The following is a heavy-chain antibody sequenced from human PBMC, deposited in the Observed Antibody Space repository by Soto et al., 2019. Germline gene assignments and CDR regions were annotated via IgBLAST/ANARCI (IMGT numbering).Heavy chain of an antibody. Sequence: GGSLRLSCAASGFTFDTYAMNWVRQAPGKGLAWVSAIGTDSNTYYADSVKGRFTISRDNSRTTLYLQMNSLRAEDTALYYCVRKNPGPRPFHYSGQGPLVTLSS. CDR1: GFTFDTYA. V-gene: IGHV3-23*01. CDR2: IGTDSNT. J-gene: IGHJ4*01. CDR3: VRKNPGPRPFHY.